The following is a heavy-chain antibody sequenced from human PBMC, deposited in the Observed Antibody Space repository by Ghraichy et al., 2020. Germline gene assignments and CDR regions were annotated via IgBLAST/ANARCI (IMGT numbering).Heavy chain of an antibody. J-gene: IGHJ3*02. Sequence: GGSLRLSCAASGFTFSTYWMTWVRQAPGKGLEWVANIKQDGTEKYYVDSVKGRFTISRDNAKNSLYLQMSSLRAEDTAVYYCATDRTYNWNPGDAFDMWGQGTMVTGSS. CDR3: ATDRTYNWNPGDAFDM. D-gene: IGHD1-20*01. CDR1: GFTFSTYW. CDR2: IKQDGTEK. V-gene: IGHV3-7*03.